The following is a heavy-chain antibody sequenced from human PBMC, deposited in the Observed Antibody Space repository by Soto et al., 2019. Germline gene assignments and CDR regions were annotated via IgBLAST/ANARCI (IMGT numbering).Heavy chain of an antibody. CDR1: GGSISSGDYY. V-gene: IGHV4-30-4*01. CDR2: IYYSGST. D-gene: IGHD2-15*01. J-gene: IGHJ6*02. CDR3: ARDGIGDIVWVGMDV. Sequence: QVQLQESGPGLVKPSQTLSLTCTVSGGSISSGDYYWSWIRQPPGKGLEWIGYIYYSGSTYYNPSLKSRVTISVDTSKNQFSLKLSSVTAADTAVYYCARDGIGDIVWVGMDVWGQGTTVTVSS.